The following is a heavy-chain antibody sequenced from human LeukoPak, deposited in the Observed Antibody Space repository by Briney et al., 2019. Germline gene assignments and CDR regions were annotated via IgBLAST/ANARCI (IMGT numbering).Heavy chain of an antibody. Sequence: KPSETLSLTCAVYGGSFSGYYWSWIRQPPGNGLEWIGEINHSGSTNYNPSLKSRVTISVDTSKNQFSLKLSSVTAADTAVYYCARQGLSGSYYFDYWGQGTLVTVSS. J-gene: IGHJ4*02. CDR3: ARQGLSGSYYFDY. CDR1: GGSFSGYY. CDR2: INHSGST. D-gene: IGHD1-26*01. V-gene: IGHV4-34*01.